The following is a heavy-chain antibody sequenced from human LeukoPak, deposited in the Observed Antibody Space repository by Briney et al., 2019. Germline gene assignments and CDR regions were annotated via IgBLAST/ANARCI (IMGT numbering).Heavy chain of an antibody. D-gene: IGHD1-26*01. J-gene: IGHJ4*02. Sequence: GGSLRLSCAASGFTFSSYGMHWVRQAPGKGLEWVALISFGGSNKYYADSVKGRFTISRDNSKNTLYLQMNSLRIEDTAVYYCAREWEGFDYWGQGTLVTVSS. CDR2: ISFGGSNK. CDR1: GFTFSSYG. V-gene: IGHV3-30*04. CDR3: AREWEGFDY.